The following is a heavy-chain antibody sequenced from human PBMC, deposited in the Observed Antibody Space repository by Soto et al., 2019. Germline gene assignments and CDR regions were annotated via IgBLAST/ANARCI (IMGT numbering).Heavy chain of an antibody. V-gene: IGHV1-69*06. J-gene: IGHJ6*02. CDR3: ARPSITMVRGVISPRGNVYYGMDV. Sequence: ASVKVSCKASGGTFSSYAISWVRQAPGQGLEWMGGIIPIFGTANYAQKFQGRVTITADKSTSTAYMELSSLRSEDTAVYYCARPSITMVRGVISPRGNVYYGMDVWGQGTTVTVSS. CDR1: GGTFSSYA. D-gene: IGHD3-10*01. CDR2: IIPIFGTA.